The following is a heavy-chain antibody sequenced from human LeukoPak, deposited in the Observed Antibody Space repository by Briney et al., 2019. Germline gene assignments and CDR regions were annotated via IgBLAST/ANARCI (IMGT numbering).Heavy chain of an antibody. CDR3: ARHWGGQLGLHNFDY. V-gene: IGHV4-39*01. D-gene: IGHD6-6*01. CDR2: IYYSGST. CDR1: GGSISSSSYY. Sequence: SETLSLTCTDSGGSISSSSYYWGWIRQPPGKGLEWIGSIYYSGSTYYNPSLKSRVTISVDTSKNQFSLKLSSVTAADTAVYYCARHWGGQLGLHNFDYWGQGTLVTVSS. J-gene: IGHJ4*02.